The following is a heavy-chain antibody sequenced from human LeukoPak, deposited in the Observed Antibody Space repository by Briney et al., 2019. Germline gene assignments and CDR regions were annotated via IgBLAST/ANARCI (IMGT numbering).Heavy chain of an antibody. V-gene: IGHV1-2*02. D-gene: IGHD4-17*01. J-gene: IGHJ5*02. CDR3: ARLSTVNSRDWSDP. CDR1: GYTFTDFY. CDR2: INPNTGGS. Sequence: ASVKVSCKASGYTFTDFYIHWVRQAPGQGLEWVGWINPNTGGSNYEQKFQGRIILTRDTSISTAYMELSRLRFDDTALYYCARLSTVNSRDWSDPWGQGTLVTVS.